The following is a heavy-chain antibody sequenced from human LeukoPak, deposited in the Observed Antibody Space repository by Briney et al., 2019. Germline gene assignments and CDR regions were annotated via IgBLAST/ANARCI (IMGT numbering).Heavy chain of an antibody. D-gene: IGHD5-12*01. CDR1: GFTFSDIW. Sequence: GGSLRLSCAASGFTFSDIWMAWVRQAPGKGLEWVAVISYDGSNKYYADSVKGRSTISRDNSKNTLYLQMNSLRAEDTAVYYCAKDRGLGGYSGYVDYWGQGTLVTVSS. CDR3: AKDRGLGGYSGYVDY. V-gene: IGHV3-30*18. J-gene: IGHJ4*02. CDR2: ISYDGSNK.